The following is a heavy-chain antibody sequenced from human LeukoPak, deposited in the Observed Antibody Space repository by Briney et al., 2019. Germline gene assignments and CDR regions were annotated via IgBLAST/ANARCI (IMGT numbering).Heavy chain of an antibody. CDR2: IIPIFGTA. V-gene: IGHV1-69*13. Sequence: ASVKVSCKASGGTFSSYAISRVRQAPGQGLEWMGGIIPIFGTANYAQKFQGRVTITADESTSTAYMELSSLRSEDTAVYYCARDRVTTVTVHYYYYGMDVWGQGTTVTVSS. J-gene: IGHJ6*02. D-gene: IGHD4-11*01. CDR1: GGTFSSYA. CDR3: ARDRVTTVTVHYYYYGMDV.